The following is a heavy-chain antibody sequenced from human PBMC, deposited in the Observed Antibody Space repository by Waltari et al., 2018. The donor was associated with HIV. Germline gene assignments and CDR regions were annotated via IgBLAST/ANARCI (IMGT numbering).Heavy chain of an antibody. CDR3: ARQLYYDFWSGLKWGDGMDV. Sequence: QLQLQESGPGLVKPSEALSLTCTVSGDSISSSVYYWGWIRQPPRMGLELICSLYYSETTYYAPSLKSLVTMSVDTSNNQFSLKMRSVTAVHSAVYYCARQLYYDFWSGLKWGDGMDVSGQGTTVTVAS. CDR2: LYYSETT. V-gene: IGHV4-39*01. CDR1: GDSISSSVYY. D-gene: IGHD3-3*01. J-gene: IGHJ6*02.